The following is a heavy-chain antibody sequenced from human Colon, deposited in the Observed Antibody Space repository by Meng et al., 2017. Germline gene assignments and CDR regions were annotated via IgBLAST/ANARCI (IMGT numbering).Heavy chain of an antibody. CDR3: ARDTLYGTDY. D-gene: IGHD4-17*01. CDR2: MSDSGTT. J-gene: IGHJ4*02. Sequence: QVHLRESGPGLVRPSGDLSLVCTVSVGSIKSGGYHWSWVRQHPGQGLEYIGFMSDSGTTDYHPSLRSRVSISEIGSSKNQFSLTLRSVTAADTATYFCARDTLYGTDYWGPGVLVTVSS. CDR1: VGSIKSGGYH. V-gene: IGHV4-31*03.